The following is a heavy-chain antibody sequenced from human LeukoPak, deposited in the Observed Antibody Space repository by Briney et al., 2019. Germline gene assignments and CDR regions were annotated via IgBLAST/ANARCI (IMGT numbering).Heavy chain of an antibody. CDR2: INPNSGGT. D-gene: IGHD3-10*01. J-gene: IGHJ5*02. CDR1: GYTFTGYY. V-gene: IGHV1-2*06. Sequence: ASVKVSCKASGYTFTGYYMHWVRQAPGQGLEWMGRINPNSGGTNCAQKFQGRVTMTRDTSISTAYMELSRLRSDDTAVYYCARDPYGSGSYRSTWFDPWGQGTLVTVSS. CDR3: ARDPYGSGSYRSTWFDP.